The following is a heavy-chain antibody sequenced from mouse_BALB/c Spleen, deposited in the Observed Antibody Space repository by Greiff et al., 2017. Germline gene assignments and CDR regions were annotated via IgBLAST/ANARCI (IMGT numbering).Heavy chain of an antibody. D-gene: IGHD1-1*01. V-gene: IGHV1S81*02. CDR1: GYTFTSYY. CDR2: INPSNGGT. Sequence: QVQLQQSGAELVKPGASVKLSCKASGYTFTSYYMYWVKQRPGQGLEWIGEINPSNGGTNFNEKFKSKATLTVDKSSSTAYMQLSSLTSEDSAVYYCTRSKAYYYGSSYYAMDYWGQGTSVTVSS. CDR3: TRSKAYYYGSSYYAMDY. J-gene: IGHJ4*01.